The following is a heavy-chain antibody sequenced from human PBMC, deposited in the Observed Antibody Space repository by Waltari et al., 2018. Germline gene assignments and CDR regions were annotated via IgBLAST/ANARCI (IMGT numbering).Heavy chain of an antibody. V-gene: IGHV3-21*01. CDR3: ARPYAGTELAF. CDR1: GFTGPGFG. CDR2: NSNRSYM. D-gene: IGHD6-13*01. J-gene: IGHJ2*01. Sequence: VPLVQSVGGLVQHGGSLLVLGPAAGFTGPGFGLDRVRPGLGKRLQCVSSNSNRSYMYYAGSVEGRFTISRDKAKNSLYLQMNSLRAEATAVYYCARPYAGTELAFWGRGTLVTVSS.